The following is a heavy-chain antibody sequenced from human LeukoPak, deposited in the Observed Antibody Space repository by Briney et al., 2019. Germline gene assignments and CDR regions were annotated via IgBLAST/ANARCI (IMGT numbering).Heavy chain of an antibody. V-gene: IGHV4-30-2*01. CDR1: GASISSGGYY. Sequence: SETLSLTCTVSGASISSGGYYWSWIRQPPEKGLEWIGYIYHSESTYYNPSLKNRVTISVDWSKNQFSLKLSSVTAADTAVYYCARSLGGFQHWGQGTLVTVSS. CDR2: IYHSEST. J-gene: IGHJ1*01. CDR3: ARSLGGFQH. D-gene: IGHD2-15*01.